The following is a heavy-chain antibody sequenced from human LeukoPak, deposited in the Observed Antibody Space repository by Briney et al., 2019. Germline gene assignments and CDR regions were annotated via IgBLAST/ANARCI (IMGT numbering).Heavy chain of an antibody. V-gene: IGHV3-9*01. CDR2: ISWNSGSI. CDR1: GFTFDDYA. J-gene: IGHJ4*02. CDR3: ARVEYYDSSGYTY. D-gene: IGHD3-22*01. Sequence: GRSLRLSCAASGFTFDDYAMHWVRQAPGKGLEWVSGISWNSGSIGYADSVKGRYTISRDNAKNSLYLQMNSLRAEDTAVYYCARVEYYDSSGYTYWGQGTLVTVSS.